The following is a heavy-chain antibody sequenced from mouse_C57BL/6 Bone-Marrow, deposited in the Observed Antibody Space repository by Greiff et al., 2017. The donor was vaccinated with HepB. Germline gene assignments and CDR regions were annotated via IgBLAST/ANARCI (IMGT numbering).Heavy chain of an antibody. CDR3: ARDQDLLLGFAY. CDR1: GFTFSSYA. Sequence: EVHLVESGGGLVKPGGSLKLSCAASGFTFSSYAMSWVRQTPEKRLEWVATISDGGSYTYYPDNVKGRFTISRDNAKNNLYLQMSHLKSEDTAMYYCARDQDLLLGFAYWGQGTLVTVSA. V-gene: IGHV5-4*01. J-gene: IGHJ3*01. D-gene: IGHD1-1*01. CDR2: ISDGGSYT.